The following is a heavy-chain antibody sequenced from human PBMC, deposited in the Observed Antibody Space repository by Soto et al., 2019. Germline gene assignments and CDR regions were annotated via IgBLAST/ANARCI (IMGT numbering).Heavy chain of an antibody. V-gene: IGHV1-8*01. CDR2: MNPNSGNT. Sequence: ASVKVSCKASGYTFTSYDINWVRQATGQGLEWMGWMNPNSGNTGYEQKFQGRVTMTRNTSISTAYMELSSLRSEDTDVYYCARGGAPRGLRYFDGQYYCYYYGMDVWGQGTTVTVSS. J-gene: IGHJ6*02. CDR1: GYTFTSYD. D-gene: IGHD3-9*01. CDR3: ARGGAPRGLRYFDGQYYCYYYGMDV.